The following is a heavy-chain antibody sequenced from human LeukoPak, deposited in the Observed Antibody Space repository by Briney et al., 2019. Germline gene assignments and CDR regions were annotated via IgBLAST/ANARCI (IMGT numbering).Heavy chain of an antibody. CDR1: GYTFTSYD. Sequence: ASVKVSCKASGYTFTSYDINWVRQATGQGLEWMGWMNPNSGNTGYAQKFQGRVTMTRNTSISTAYMELSSLRSEDTAAYYCARGRPTVVTRDDAFDIWGQGTMVTVSS. V-gene: IGHV1-8*01. D-gene: IGHD4-23*01. J-gene: IGHJ3*02. CDR2: MNPNSGNT. CDR3: ARGRPTVVTRDDAFDI.